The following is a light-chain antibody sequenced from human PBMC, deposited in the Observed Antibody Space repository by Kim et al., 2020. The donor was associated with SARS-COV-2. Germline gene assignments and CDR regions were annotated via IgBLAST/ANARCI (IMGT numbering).Light chain of an antibody. Sequence: EERITLSCRASQSLNSYLAWYQQKPGQAPRLLIDDASNRATGIPARFSGSGSGTDFTLTISSLEPEDFAVYYCQQRSNWPPGRLTFGGGTKVDIK. CDR1: QSLNSY. CDR2: DAS. V-gene: IGKV3-11*01. J-gene: IGKJ4*01. CDR3: QQRSNWPPGRLT.